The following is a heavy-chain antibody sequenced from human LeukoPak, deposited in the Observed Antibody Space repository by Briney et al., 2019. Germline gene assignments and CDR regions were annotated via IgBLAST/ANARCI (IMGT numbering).Heavy chain of an antibody. CDR1: GESFNGYY. Sequence: SETLSLTCAVYGESFNGYYWSWIRQPPGKGLEWIGEINPSGSTNYNPSLKSRVTISVDTSKNQISLKLTSVTAADTAVYYCARGYYSGSSPFDYWGQGTLVTVSS. CDR2: INPSGST. D-gene: IGHD3-10*01. J-gene: IGHJ4*02. CDR3: ARGYYSGSSPFDY. V-gene: IGHV4-34*01.